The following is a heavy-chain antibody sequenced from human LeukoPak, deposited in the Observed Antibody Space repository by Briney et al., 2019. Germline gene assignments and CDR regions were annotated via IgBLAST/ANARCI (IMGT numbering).Heavy chain of an antibody. CDR2: IIPILGIA. D-gene: IGHD1-26*01. V-gene: IGHV1-69*04. CDR3: ARLFGGTAFDY. J-gene: IGHJ4*02. CDR1: GGTFSSYA. Sequence: SVKVSCKASGGTFSSYAISWVRQAPGQGLEWMGRIIPILGIANYAQKFQGRVTITADKSTSTAYMELSSLRSEDTAVYYCARLFGGTAFDYWGQGTLVTVSS.